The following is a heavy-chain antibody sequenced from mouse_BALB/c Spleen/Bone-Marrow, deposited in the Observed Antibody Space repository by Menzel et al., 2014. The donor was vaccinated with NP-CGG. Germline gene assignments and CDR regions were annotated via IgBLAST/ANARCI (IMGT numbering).Heavy chain of an antibody. CDR2: ISSGGSYT. CDR3: AREGLRRRAAMDY. V-gene: IGHV5-9-4*01. D-gene: IGHD2-4*01. CDR1: GYTFSSYA. Sequence: EVMLVESGGGLVKPGGSLKLSCAGSGYTFSSYAMSWVRQSPEERLEWVAEISSGGSYTYYPDTVTGRFTISRDNAKNTLYLEMSSLRSEDTAMYYCAREGLRRRAAMDYWGQGTSVTVSS. J-gene: IGHJ4*01.